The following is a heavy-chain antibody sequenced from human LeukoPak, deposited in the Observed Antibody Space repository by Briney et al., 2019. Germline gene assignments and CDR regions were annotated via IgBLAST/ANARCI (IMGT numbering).Heavy chain of an antibody. J-gene: IGHJ4*02. Sequence: SETLSLTCTVSGGSISSYYWSWIRQPPGKGLEWIGYIYYSGSTNYNPSLKSRVTISVDTSKNQFSLKLGSVTAADTAVYYCARHANDYGDYAAFYYFDYWGQGTLVTVSS. V-gene: IGHV4-59*08. CDR2: IYYSGST. D-gene: IGHD4-17*01. CDR1: GGSISSYY. CDR3: ARHANDYGDYAAFYYFDY.